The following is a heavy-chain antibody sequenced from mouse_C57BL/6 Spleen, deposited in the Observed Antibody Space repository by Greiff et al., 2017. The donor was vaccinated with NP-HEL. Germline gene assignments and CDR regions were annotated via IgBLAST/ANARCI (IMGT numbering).Heavy chain of an antibody. D-gene: IGHD2-4*01. Sequence: QVQLKESGPGLVQPSQSLSITCTVSGFSLTSYGVHWVRQSPGKGLEWLGVIWSGGSTDYNAAFISRLSISKENSKSQVFCKMNSLQADDTSIYYCARYDYSFAYWGQGTLVTVSA. CDR2: IWSGGST. J-gene: IGHJ3*01. CDR3: ARYDYSFAY. V-gene: IGHV2-2*01. CDR1: GFSLTSYG.